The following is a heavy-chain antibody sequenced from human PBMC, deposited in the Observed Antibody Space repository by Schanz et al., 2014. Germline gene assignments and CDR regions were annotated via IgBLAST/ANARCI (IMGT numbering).Heavy chain of an antibody. Sequence: QVQLQESGPGLVKPSQTLSLTCTVSGGSISSGSYYWSWIRQPAGKGLEWIGRIYTSGSTNYNPSLKSRVTISVDTSKNQFSLKLSSVTAADTAVYYCARHGGIPYYPMDVWGQGTTXIVSS. J-gene: IGHJ6*02. V-gene: IGHV4-61*02. CDR2: IYTSGST. D-gene: IGHD3-16*01. CDR3: ARHGGIPYYPMDV. CDR1: GGSISSGSYY.